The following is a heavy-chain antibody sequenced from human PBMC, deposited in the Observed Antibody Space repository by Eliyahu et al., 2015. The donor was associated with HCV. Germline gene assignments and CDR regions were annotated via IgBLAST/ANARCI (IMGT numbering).Heavy chain of an antibody. V-gene: IGHV4-59*01. CDR1: GGSISSYY. CDR2: IYYSGST. Sequence: QVQLQESGPGLVKPSETLSLTCTVSGGSISSYYWSWIRQPPGKGLEWIGYIYYSGSTNYNPSLKSRVTISVDTSKNQFSLKLSSVTAADTAVYYCARTTYSSSWYPEGYYYGMDVWGQGTTVTVSS. D-gene: IGHD6-13*01. J-gene: IGHJ6*02. CDR3: ARTTYSSSWYPEGYYYGMDV.